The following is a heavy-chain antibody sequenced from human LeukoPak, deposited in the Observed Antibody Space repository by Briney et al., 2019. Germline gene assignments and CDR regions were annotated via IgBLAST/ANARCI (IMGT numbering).Heavy chain of an antibody. Sequence: ASVKVSCKASGYTFTSYDINWVRQATGQGLEWMGWMKTNSGNTDYAQKFQGRVTITRNTSISTAYMELSSLRSEDTAVYYCARGPYCSSTSCYNPAVFDPWGQGTLVTVSS. V-gene: IGHV1-8*03. CDR1: GYTFTSYD. CDR3: ARGPYCSSTSCYNPAVFDP. J-gene: IGHJ5*02. D-gene: IGHD2-2*02. CDR2: MKTNSGNT.